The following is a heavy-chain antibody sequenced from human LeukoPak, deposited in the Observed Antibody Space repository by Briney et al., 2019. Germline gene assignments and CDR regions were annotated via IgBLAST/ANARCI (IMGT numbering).Heavy chain of an antibody. CDR3: ARGGGHSAYNYYYMDV. Sequence: KASETLSLTCTVSGGSISSSSYYWGWIRQPPGKGLEWIGEINHSGSTYYNPSLKTRVIISVDTSKNQFSLRLSSVIAADTAVYYCARGGGHSAYNYYYMDVWGRGTTVTVSS. D-gene: IGHD5-12*01. J-gene: IGHJ6*03. V-gene: IGHV4-39*07. CDR2: INHSGST. CDR1: GGSISSSSYY.